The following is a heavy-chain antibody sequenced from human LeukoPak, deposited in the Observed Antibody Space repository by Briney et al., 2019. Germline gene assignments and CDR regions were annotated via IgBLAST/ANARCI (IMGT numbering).Heavy chain of an antibody. CDR3: AKDYTSPSAYYYGSGTDY. CDR1: GFTFSSYG. J-gene: IGHJ4*02. CDR2: ISYDGSNK. D-gene: IGHD3-10*01. V-gene: IGHV3-30*18. Sequence: PGGSLRLSCAASGFTFSSYGMHWVRQAPGKGLELVAVISYDGSNKYYADSVKGRFTISRDNSKNTLYLQMNSLRAEDTAVYYCAKDYTSPSAYYYGSGTDYWGQGTLVTVSS.